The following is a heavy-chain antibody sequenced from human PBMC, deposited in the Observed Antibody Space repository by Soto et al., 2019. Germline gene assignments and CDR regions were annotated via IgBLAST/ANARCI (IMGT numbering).Heavy chain of an antibody. V-gene: IGHV4-4*07. J-gene: IGHJ4*02. CDR3: AKDAPAYGFVKKQLWQGIFDY. CDR1: GASVRSYH. D-gene: IGHD5-18*01. Sequence: PSETLSLTCAVSGASVRSYHWSWIRQAAGKGLEWIGRVQMSGTTNYNPSLKTRVTMSLDTSKNEVSLRMTSVTAEDTAVYYCAKDAPAYGFVKKQLWQGIFDYWGQGTLVTVSS. CDR2: VQMSGTT.